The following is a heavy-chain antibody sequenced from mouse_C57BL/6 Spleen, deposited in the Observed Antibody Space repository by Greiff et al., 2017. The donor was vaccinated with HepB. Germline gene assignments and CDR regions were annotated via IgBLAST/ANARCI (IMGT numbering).Heavy chain of an antibody. CDR1: GFNIKDDY. Sequence: DVKLVESGAELVRPGASVKLSCTASGFNIKDDYMHWVKQRPEQGLEWIGWIDPENGDTEYASKFQGKATITADTSSNTAYLQLSSLTSEDTAVYYCTTPVEGYFDVWGTGTTVTVSS. D-gene: IGHD1-1*01. CDR2: IDPENGDT. CDR3: TTPVEGYFDV. V-gene: IGHV14-4*01. J-gene: IGHJ1*03.